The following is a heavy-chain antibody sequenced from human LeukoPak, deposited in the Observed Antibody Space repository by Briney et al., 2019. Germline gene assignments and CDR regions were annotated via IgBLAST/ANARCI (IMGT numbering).Heavy chain of an antibody. CDR2: ISGDGGST. CDR3: AKDIQNSYSGGYFDY. J-gene: IGHJ4*02. CDR1: GFTFSSYA. D-gene: IGHD1-26*01. Sequence: GGSLRLSCAASGFTFSSYAMHWVRQAPGKGLEWVSLISGDGGSTYYADSVKGRFTISRDNSKNSLYLQMNSLRTEDTALYYCAKDIQNSYSGGYFDYWGQGTLVTVSS. V-gene: IGHV3-43*02.